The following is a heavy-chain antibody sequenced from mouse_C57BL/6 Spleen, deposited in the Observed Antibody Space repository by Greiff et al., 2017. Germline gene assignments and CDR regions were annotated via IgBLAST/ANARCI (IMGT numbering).Heavy chain of an antibody. J-gene: IGHJ4*01. D-gene: IGHD1-1*01. CDR3: TRTEYGNTYYAMDT. CDR1: GYAFSGSD. Sequence: VQLQQSGAELVRPGASVTLSCKASGYAFSGSDMHWVKQTPVHGLEWIGAIYPETGGTAYNQKFKGKAILTADKSSSTAYMELRSLTSEDSAVYYGTRTEYGNTYYAMDTGV. CDR2: IYPETGGT. V-gene: IGHV1-15*01.